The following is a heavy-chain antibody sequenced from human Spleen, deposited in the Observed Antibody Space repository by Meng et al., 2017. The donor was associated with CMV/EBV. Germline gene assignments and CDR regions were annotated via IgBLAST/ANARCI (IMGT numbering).Heavy chain of an antibody. D-gene: IGHD6-13*01. CDR2: IWYDGSNE. CDR3: ATPKSGAAAGQFDY. Sequence: ASCFIFTKYGMHWVRQAPGKGLEWVALIWYDGSNEYYADSVKGRFTISRDNSKNTLYLQMNSLRVEDTGVYYCATPKSGAAAGQFDYWGQGTLVTVSS. V-gene: IGHV3-33*01. J-gene: IGHJ4*02. CDR1: CFIFTKYG.